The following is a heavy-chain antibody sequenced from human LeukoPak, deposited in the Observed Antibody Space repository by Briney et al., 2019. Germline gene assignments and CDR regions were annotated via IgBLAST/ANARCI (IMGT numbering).Heavy chain of an antibody. CDR3: ARSLSLWFGEEYGMDV. CDR1: GVTFSSYD. CDR2: IGTAGDT. J-gene: IGHJ6*02. V-gene: IGHV3-13*01. Sequence: GGSLRLSCAASGVTFSSYDMHWVRQATGKGLEWVSAIGTAGDTYYPGSVKGRFTISRENAKNSLYLQMNSLRAGDTAVYYCARSLSLWFGEEYGMDVWGQGTTVTVSS. D-gene: IGHD3-10*01.